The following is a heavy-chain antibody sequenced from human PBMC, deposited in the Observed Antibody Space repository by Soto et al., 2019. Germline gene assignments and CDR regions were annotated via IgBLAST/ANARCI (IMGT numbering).Heavy chain of an antibody. CDR3: ARGHREDIAVVIGVRPGEYGVDV. J-gene: IGHJ6*02. V-gene: IGHV3-30-3*01. CDR1: GFTFRSYA. Sequence: QVQLVESGGGVVQPGRSLRLSCAASGFTFRSYAMHWVRQAPGKGLECVAVIAYDGSNKFYRDYVRGRFTISRDNSENTLYLQINRLRYEDTAVYYCARGHREDIAVVIGVRPGEYGVDVWGQGTTVTVSS. D-gene: IGHD2-15*01. CDR2: IAYDGSNK.